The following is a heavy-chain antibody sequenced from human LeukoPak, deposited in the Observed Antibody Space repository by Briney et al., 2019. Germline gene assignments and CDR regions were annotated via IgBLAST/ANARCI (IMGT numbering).Heavy chain of an antibody. CDR3: ARDFTMIVVGNWFDP. V-gene: IGHV3-74*01. D-gene: IGHD3-22*01. J-gene: IGHJ5*02. CDR1: GFTFSSYW. CDR2: INSDGSST. Sequence: GGSLRLSCAASGFTFSSYWMHWVRQAPGKGLVWVSRINSDGSSTSYADSVKGRFPISRDNAKNTLYLQMNSLRAEETAVYYCARDFTMIVVGNWFDPWGRGSQVTVSS.